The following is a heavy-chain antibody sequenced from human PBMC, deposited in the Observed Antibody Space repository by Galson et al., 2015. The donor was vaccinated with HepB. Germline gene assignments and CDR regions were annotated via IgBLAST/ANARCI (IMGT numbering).Heavy chain of an antibody. Sequence: SLRLSCAASGFTFSSYAMHWVRQAPGKGLEWVAVISYDGSNKYYADSVKGRFTISRDNSKNTLYLQMNSLRAEDTAVYYCARDGKYYYDSSGYQRKNYYYYYMDVWGKGTTVTVSS. D-gene: IGHD3-22*01. CDR3: ARDGKYYYDSSGYQRKNYYYYYMDV. CDR2: ISYDGSNK. CDR1: GFTFSSYA. V-gene: IGHV3-30-3*01. J-gene: IGHJ6*03.